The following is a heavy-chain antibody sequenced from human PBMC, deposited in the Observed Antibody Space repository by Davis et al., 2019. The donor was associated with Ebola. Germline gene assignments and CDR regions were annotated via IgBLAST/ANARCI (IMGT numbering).Heavy chain of an antibody. D-gene: IGHD1-26*01. V-gene: IGHV3-53*01. CDR1: GFIASNNY. CDR3: ATRYRTTSYGMDV. J-gene: IGHJ6*04. CDR2: LYSGGSI. Sequence: PGGSLRLSCAASGFIASNNYMNWVRQAPGKGLEWVSVLYSGGSIYYTDSVKGRFTISRDKSKNTLFLQMNSLRAEDTAVYYCATRYRTTSYGMDVWGKGTTVTVSS.